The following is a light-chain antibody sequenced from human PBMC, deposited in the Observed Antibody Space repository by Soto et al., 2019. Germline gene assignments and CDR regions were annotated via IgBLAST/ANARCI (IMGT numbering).Light chain of an antibody. CDR2: EVS. CDR3: SSHSSSSNPYV. CDR1: SSDVGAHNY. Sequence: SSLTHPAPVAATPGQSLILSRPGTSSDVGAHNYVSWYQQLPGKAPKLMIYEVSNRPSGVSNRFSASKSGNTASLTISGLQAEDEADYYCSSHSSSSNPYVFGSGTKV. J-gene: IGLJ1*01. V-gene: IGLV2-14*01.